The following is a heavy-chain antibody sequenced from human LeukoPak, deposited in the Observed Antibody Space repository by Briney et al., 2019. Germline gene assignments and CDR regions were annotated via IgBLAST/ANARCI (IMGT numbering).Heavy chain of an antibody. J-gene: IGHJ4*02. D-gene: IGHD1-26*01. Sequence: ASVKVSCKASGGTFSSYAISWVRQAPGQGLEWMGGIIPIFGTANYAQKFQGRVTITADESTSTAYMELSSLRSEDTAVYYCAMGVGATAQVDYWGQGTLVTVSS. CDR3: AMGVGATAQVDY. V-gene: IGHV1-69*13. CDR2: IIPIFGTA. CDR1: GGTFSSYA.